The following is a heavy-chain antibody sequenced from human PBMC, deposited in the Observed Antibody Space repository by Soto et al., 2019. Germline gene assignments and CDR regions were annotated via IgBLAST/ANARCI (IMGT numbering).Heavy chain of an antibody. J-gene: IGHJ4*02. CDR3: AHSRKLITEDAQVGDFDS. Sequence: QISLKESGPTLVKPTETLKLTCTSSGFSLTTDGEGVGWVRQPPGEALEWLALIYWNDDERCTPSLKTRLTIKKDPSKNQVVLILTNMDPVDTATYYCAHSRKLITEDAQVGDFDSGGQGTLVTVSS. V-gene: IGHV2-5*01. CDR1: GFSLTTDGEG. CDR2: IYWNDDE. D-gene: IGHD3-10*01.